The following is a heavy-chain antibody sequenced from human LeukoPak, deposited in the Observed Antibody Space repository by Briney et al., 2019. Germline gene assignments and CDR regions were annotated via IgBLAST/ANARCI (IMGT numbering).Heavy chain of an antibody. J-gene: IGHJ4*02. V-gene: IGHV3-30*02. Sequence: GGSLRLSCAASGFTFSSYGMHWVRQAPGKGLEWVAFIRYDGSNKYYADSVKGRFTISRDNAGNSLYLQMNSLRADDTAVYYCARDLDWAFDYWGQGTLVTVSS. D-gene: IGHD3-3*01. CDR2: IRYDGSNK. CDR3: ARDLDWAFDY. CDR1: GFTFSSYG.